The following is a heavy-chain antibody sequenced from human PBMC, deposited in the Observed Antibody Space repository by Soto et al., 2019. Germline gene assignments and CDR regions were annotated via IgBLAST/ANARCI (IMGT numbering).Heavy chain of an antibody. J-gene: IGHJ4*02. D-gene: IGHD6-19*01. CDR1: GFTFSSYG. CDR2: ISYDGSNK. V-gene: IGHV3-30*03. Sequence: GGSLRLACAASGFTFSSYGMHWVRQAPGKGLEWVAVISYDGSNKYYADSVKGRFTISRDNSKNTLYLQMSSLRVEDTAVYYCVTNSGWSLRDFDYWGQGTLVTVSS. CDR3: VTNSGWSLRDFDY.